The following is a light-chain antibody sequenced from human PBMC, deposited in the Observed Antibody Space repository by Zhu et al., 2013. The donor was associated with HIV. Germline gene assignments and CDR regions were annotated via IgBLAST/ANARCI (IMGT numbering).Light chain of an antibody. Sequence: AIQLTQSPSSLSASVGDRATITRRASQGISSSLAWYQRKPGKAPNLLISDASSLESRVPSTFSGSGSGTDFTLTINSLQPEDSATYYCQQSYSMSSTTFGQGTKLEI. V-gene: IGKV1-13*02. J-gene: IGKJ2*01. CDR3: QQSYSMSSTT. CDR1: QGISSS. CDR2: DAS.